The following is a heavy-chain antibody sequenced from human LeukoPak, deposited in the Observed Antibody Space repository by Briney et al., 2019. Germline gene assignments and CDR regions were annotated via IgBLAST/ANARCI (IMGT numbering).Heavy chain of an antibody. V-gene: IGHV3-7*01. CDR3: ARYYYDSSGYYYVLFPRGHFDY. Sequence: GGSLRLSCAASGFTFSSYWMSWVRQAPGKGLEWVANIKQDGSEKYYVDSVKGRFTISRDNAKNSLYLQMNSLRAEDTAVYYCARYYYDSSGYYYVLFPRGHFDYWGQGTLVTVSS. J-gene: IGHJ4*02. D-gene: IGHD3-22*01. CDR2: IKQDGSEK. CDR1: GFTFSSYW.